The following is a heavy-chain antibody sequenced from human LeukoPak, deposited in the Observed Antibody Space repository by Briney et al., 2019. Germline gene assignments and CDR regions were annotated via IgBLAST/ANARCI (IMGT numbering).Heavy chain of an antibody. Sequence: GGSLRLSCAASGFTFSSYSMNWVRQAPGKGLEWVSSISSSSSYIYYADSVKGRFTISRDNAKNSLYLQMNSLRAEDTAVYYCASASFASSSSPLGYYYYYYMDVWGKGTTVTVSS. CDR3: ASASFASSSSPLGYYYYYYMDV. CDR1: GFTFSSYS. CDR2: ISSSSSYI. J-gene: IGHJ6*03. D-gene: IGHD6-6*01. V-gene: IGHV3-21*01.